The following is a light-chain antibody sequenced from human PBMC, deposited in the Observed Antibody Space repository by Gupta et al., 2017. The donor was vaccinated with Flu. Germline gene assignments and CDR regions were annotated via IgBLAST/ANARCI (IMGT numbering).Light chain of an antibody. CDR1: SSDAGGYDY. V-gene: IGLV2-8*01. CDR2: EVS. J-gene: IGLJ1*01. CDR3: SSYAGNTYV. Sequence: SALTQPPSASGSPGQSGTISCTGTSSDAGGYDYVSWYQQHPGKAPLVMIYEVSKRAAGVPDRFSGSESATSAALTVSGLQAEDEDDYYCSSYAGNTYVFGTGTKVTVL.